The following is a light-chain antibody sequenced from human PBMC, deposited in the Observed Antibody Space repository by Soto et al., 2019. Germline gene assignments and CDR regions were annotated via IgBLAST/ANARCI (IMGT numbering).Light chain of an antibody. CDR2: EVE. Sequence: QSLLTQPASVSGSPGQSITISCTGSGRDIGAYNYVSWYQQHPGKAPKLIIYEVENRPSGVSNRFSASKSAFTASLTISGLQAEDEADYYCSSYTASCFEVIGPGTKVTV. V-gene: IGLV2-14*01. CDR1: GRDIGAYNY. CDR3: SSYTASCFEV. J-gene: IGLJ1*01.